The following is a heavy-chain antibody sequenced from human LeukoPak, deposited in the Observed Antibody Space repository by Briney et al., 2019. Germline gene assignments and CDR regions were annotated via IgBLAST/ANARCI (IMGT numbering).Heavy chain of an antibody. Sequence: PSETLSLTCTVSGGSISSSSYYWGWIGQPPGKGLEWIGSIYYSGSTYYNPSLKSRVTISEDTSKNQFSLKLSSVTAADTAVYYCARDLNSSGWWVNWFDPWGQGTLVTVSS. CDR3: ARDLNSSGWWVNWFDP. V-gene: IGHV4-39*07. J-gene: IGHJ5*02. CDR2: IYYSGST. D-gene: IGHD6-19*01. CDR1: GGSISSSSYY.